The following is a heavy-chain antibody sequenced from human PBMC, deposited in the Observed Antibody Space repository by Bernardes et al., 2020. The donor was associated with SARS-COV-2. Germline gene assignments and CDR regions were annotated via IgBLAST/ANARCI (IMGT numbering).Heavy chain of an antibody. Sequence: SETLSLTCGVSGESFRSSYWGWIRQPPGKGLEWIGEINGYGDTHYNPSLESRVTMSVDTSKKQFSLNLTSVTAADTAGYYCGRAVGGIDPWGQGIPVTVSS. J-gene: IGHJ5*02. D-gene: IGHD1-26*01. V-gene: IGHV4-34*01. CDR2: INGYGDT. CDR3: GRAVGGIDP. CDR1: GESFRSSY.